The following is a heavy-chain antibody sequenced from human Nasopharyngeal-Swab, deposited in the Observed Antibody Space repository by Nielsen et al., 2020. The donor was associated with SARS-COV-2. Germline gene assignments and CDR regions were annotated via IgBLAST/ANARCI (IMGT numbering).Heavy chain of an antibody. D-gene: IGHD3-10*01. J-gene: IGHJ6*02. Sequence: ASLKISCAASGFTFSSYWMHLVRQAPGKGLVWVSRNNSEGRSTSYADSVKGRFTISRDNAKNTLYLQMNSMRAEDTAEYYCARDPDYYGSGLVDVWGQGTTVTVSS. CDR1: GFTFSSYW. CDR2: NNSEGRST. CDR3: ARDPDYYGSGLVDV. V-gene: IGHV3-74*01.